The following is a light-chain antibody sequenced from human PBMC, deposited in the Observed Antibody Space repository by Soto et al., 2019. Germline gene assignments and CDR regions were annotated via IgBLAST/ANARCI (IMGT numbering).Light chain of an antibody. CDR2: GAS. J-gene: IGKJ1*01. Sequence: EIVITQSPATLSVSPGERATLSCRASQSVSSNLAWYQQKPGQAPRLLIYGASTRATGIPARFGGSGSGTEFTLTIHSLQSEDFAVYYCQQYNDWPLMFGQGTKVDIK. V-gene: IGKV3-15*01. CDR1: QSVSSN. CDR3: QQYNDWPLM.